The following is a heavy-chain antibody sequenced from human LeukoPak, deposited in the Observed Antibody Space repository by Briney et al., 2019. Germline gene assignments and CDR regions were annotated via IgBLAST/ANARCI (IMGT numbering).Heavy chain of an antibody. J-gene: IGHJ5*02. V-gene: IGHV4-59*08. D-gene: IGHD2-21*02. CDR3: ARSSLLCGGDCYSGWFDP. CDR1: GGSISSYY. CDR2: IYYSGST. Sequence: TSETLSLTCTVSGGSISSYYWSWIRQPPGKGLEWIGYIYYSGSTNYNPSLKSRVTISVDTSKNQFSLKLSSVTAADTAVYYCARSSLLCGGDCYSGWFDPWGQGTLVTVSS.